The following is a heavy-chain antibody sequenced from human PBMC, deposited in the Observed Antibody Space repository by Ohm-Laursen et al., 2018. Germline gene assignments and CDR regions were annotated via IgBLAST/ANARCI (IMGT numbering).Heavy chain of an antibody. J-gene: IGHJ5*02. D-gene: IGHD2-2*01. V-gene: IGHV4-59*01. CDR1: GGSISSYY. CDR3: ARQVPAATRGRFDN. Sequence: SETLSLTCSVSGGSISSYYWSWIRQPPGKGLEWIGYIYYSGSTNYNPSLKSRVTISVDTSKNQFSLKLTSVTASDTAVYYCARQVPAATRGRFDNWGQGTLVTVSS. CDR2: IYYSGST.